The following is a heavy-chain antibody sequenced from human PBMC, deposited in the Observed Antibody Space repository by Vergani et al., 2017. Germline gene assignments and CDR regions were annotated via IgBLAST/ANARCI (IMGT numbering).Heavy chain of an antibody. J-gene: IGHJ3*02. D-gene: IGHD3-16*01. CDR3: ARNKKGEAFDI. V-gene: IGHV3-53*01. Sequence: VQLVESGGGVVQPGGSLRLSCAASGFTVSSNYMSWVRQAPGKGLERVSVIYSGGSTYYADSVKGRFTISRDNSKNTLYLQMNSLRAEDTAVYYCARNKKGEAFDIWGQGTMVTVSS. CDR2: IYSGGST. CDR1: GFTVSSNY.